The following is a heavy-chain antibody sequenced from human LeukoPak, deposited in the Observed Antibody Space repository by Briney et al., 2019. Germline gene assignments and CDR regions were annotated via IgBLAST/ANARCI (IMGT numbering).Heavy chain of an antibody. D-gene: IGHD6-6*01. J-gene: IGHJ4*02. Sequence: SETLSLTCTVSGGSISSYYWSWIRQPPGKGLEWIGYIYYSGSTNYNPSLKSRVTISVDTSKNQLSLKLSSVTAADTAVYYCARGIAARHDYWGQGTLVTVSS. CDR2: IYYSGST. CDR1: GGSISSYY. CDR3: ARGIAARHDY. V-gene: IGHV4-59*01.